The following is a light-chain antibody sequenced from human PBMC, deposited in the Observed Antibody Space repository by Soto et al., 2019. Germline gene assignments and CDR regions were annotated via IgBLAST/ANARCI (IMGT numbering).Light chain of an antibody. V-gene: IGKV1-5*03. CDR3: QHYNTYSWT. CDR1: QSISSW. CDR2: KAS. Sequence: DIQMTQSPSTLSASVGDRVTITCRASQSISSWLAWYQQKPGKAPKLLIYKASSLESGVPSRFSGSGSGTEFTLTISSLQPDDVATYYCQHYNTYSWTFGQGTKVDIK. J-gene: IGKJ1*01.